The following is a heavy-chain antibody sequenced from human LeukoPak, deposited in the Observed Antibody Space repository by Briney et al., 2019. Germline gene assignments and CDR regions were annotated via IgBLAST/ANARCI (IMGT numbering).Heavy chain of an antibody. V-gene: IGHV3-13*01. CDR1: GFTFSSYD. J-gene: IGHJ3*02. CDR3: ARGGTAQAFDI. Sequence: PGGSLRLSCAASGFTFSSYDMHWVRQATGKGLEWVSAIGTAGDTYYPGSVKGRFTISRENAKDSLYLQMNSLRAEDTAVYYCARGGTAQAFDIWGQGTMVTVSS. D-gene: IGHD3-16*01. CDR2: IGTAGDT.